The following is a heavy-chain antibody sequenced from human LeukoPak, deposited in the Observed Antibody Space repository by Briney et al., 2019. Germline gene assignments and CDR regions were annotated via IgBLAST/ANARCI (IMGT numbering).Heavy chain of an antibody. J-gene: IGHJ5*02. Sequence: SETLSLTCAVYGGSFSGYYWSWIRQPPGKGLEWIGEINHSGNTNYNPSLKSRVTISVDTSKNQFSLKLSSVTAADTAVYYCARGKRSSWFDPWGQGTLVTVSS. CDR3: ARGKRSSWFDP. D-gene: IGHD1-26*01. CDR1: GGSFSGYY. CDR2: INHSGNT. V-gene: IGHV4-34*01.